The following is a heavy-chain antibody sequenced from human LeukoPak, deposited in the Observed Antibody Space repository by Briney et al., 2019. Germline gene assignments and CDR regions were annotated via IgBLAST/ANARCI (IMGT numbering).Heavy chain of an antibody. CDR1: GYTFSGNY. CDR2: IDANNGDT. V-gene: IGHV1-2*02. D-gene: IGHD4-11*01. Sequence: ASVKVSCKASGYTFSGNYIHWLRQAPRQGLEWMGWIDANNGDTKSAQKFQGRVTMSRDTSISTAYMDLSSLSPDDAAVYYCARDPSSVTLYFFDYWGQGTLVTVSS. CDR3: ARDPSSVTLYFFDY. J-gene: IGHJ4*02.